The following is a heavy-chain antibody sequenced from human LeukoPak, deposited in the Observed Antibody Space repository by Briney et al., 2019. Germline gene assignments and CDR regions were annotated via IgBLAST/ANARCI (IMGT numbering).Heavy chain of an antibody. CDR2: VFHSGTT. CDR1: GDSLTSRF. V-gene: IGHV4-59*08. Sequence: SETLSLTCHVSGDSLTSRFWSWIRQTPGKGLEWIGYVFHSGTTNYSPSLKSRVTISLDTSKKQFSLRLASVSAADTAIYSCARRMATVTEALDIWGRGTMVSVSS. CDR3: ARRMATVTEALDI. D-gene: IGHD5-24*01. J-gene: IGHJ3*02.